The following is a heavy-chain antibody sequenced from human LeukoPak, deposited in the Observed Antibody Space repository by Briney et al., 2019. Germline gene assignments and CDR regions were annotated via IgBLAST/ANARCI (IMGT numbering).Heavy chain of an antibody. D-gene: IGHD3-10*01. J-gene: IGHJ3*02. CDR2: IFTSDSDA. CDR3: ARRGWGFGEPKRDHDTFDI. Sequence: GESLKISCKGSGYSFTNYWIAGVRQMPGQGLEWMAIIFTSDSDARYSPSFQGQVTISVDKSISTTYLRWSSLKASDTAMYYCARRGWGFGEPKRDHDTFDIWGQGTMVTVSS. CDR1: GYSFTNYW. V-gene: IGHV5-51*01.